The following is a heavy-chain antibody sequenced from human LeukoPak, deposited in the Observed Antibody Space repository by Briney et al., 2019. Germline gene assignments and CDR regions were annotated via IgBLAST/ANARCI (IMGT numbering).Heavy chain of an antibody. CDR3: ASPDLRAGYYYYYMGV. CDR2: IYYSGSP. J-gene: IGHJ6*03. CDR1: GGSISAYY. V-gene: IGHV4-59*08. Sequence: PSETLSLTCTVSGGSISAYYWSWIRQPPGKGLEWIGFIYYSGSPDYNPSLKSRVTISVDTSKNQFSLKLSSVTAADTAVYYCASPDLRAGYYYYYMGVWGKGTTVTVSS. D-gene: IGHD3-3*01.